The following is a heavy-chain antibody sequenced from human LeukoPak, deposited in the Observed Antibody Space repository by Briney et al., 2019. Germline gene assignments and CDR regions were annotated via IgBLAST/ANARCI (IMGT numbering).Heavy chain of an antibody. J-gene: IGHJ5*02. D-gene: IGHD3-16*02. CDR1: GYTFTSYY. Sequence: ASVKVSCKASGYTFTSYYMHWVRQAPGQGLEWMGIINPSGGSTSYAQKFQGRVTMTRDTSTSTVYMELSSLRSEDTAVYYCARSYVWGSYRSDNWFDPWGQGTLVTVSS. V-gene: IGHV1-46*01. CDR2: INPSGGST. CDR3: ARSYVWGSYRSDNWFDP.